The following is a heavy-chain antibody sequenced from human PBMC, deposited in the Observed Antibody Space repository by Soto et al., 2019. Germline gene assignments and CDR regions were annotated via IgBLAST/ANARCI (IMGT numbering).Heavy chain of an antibody. D-gene: IGHD2-15*01. J-gene: IGHJ4*02. CDR1: GFPFRNYW. CDR3: AKRRGAGGHFDY. V-gene: IGHV3-23*01. CDR2: VSIGGST. Sequence: GGSLRLSCAASGFPFRNYWMTWVRQAPGKGLEWVAVVSIGGSTHYADSVRGRFTISRDNSKNTLSLQMNSLTAEDTAVYFCAKRRGAGGHFDYWGQGALVTVS.